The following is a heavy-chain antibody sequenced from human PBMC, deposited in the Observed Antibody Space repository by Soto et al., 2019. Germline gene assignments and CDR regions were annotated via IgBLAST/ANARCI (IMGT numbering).Heavy chain of an antibody. D-gene: IGHD2-15*01. V-gene: IGHV4-39*01. CDR2: IYYSGST. CDR3: ARHICGGGSYYSYSSYYGMDV. J-gene: IGHJ6*02. Sequence: SETLSLTCTVSGGSIGTNYWGWSRQPPGKGLEWIGSIYYSGSTYYNPSLKSRVTISVDTSKNQFSLKLSSVTAADTAVYYCARHICGGGSYYSYSSYYGMDVWGQGTTITVSS. CDR1: GGSIGTNY.